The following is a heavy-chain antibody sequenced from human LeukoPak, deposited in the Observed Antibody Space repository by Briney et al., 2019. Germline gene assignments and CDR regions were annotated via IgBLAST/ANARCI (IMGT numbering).Heavy chain of an antibody. CDR2: FFGVGGSP. D-gene: IGHD5-18*01. CDR3: GKTTVGYSSGQKPAWPVDY. V-gene: IGHV3-23*01. Sequence: PGGPLSLSCEASGFTFGSNAMSWVRQAPGKGLKWVAGFFGVGGSPHYADPVKGRFTISRDNSRNTVYLQINSLRAEDTAVYYCGKTTVGYSSGQKPAWPVDYWGQGTLVTVSS. CDR1: GFTFGSNA. J-gene: IGHJ4*02.